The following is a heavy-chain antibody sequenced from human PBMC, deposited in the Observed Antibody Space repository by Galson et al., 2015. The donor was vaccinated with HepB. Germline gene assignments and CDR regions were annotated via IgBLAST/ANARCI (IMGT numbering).Heavy chain of an antibody. Sequence: SVKVSCKASGYTFTSYYMHWVRQAPGQGLEWMGIINPSGGSTSYAQKFQGRVTMTRDTSKSTVYMELSRLRSEDTAVYYCARESSSSWYSGQALDYWGQGTLVTVSS. CDR3: ARESSSSWYSGQALDY. CDR1: GYTFTSYY. CDR2: INPSGGST. D-gene: IGHD6-13*01. V-gene: IGHV1-46*01. J-gene: IGHJ4*02.